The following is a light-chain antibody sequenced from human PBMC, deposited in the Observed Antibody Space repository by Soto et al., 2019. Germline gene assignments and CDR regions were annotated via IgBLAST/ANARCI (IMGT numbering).Light chain of an antibody. CDR1: QNIRNW. Sequence: DIQMTQSPSSLSASVGDSVTITCRASQNIRNWLAWYQQKPGKAPKLLIYGASSLQSGFPSRFNGIGSGTDFTLIISSLQPEDFATYYCQQSYITPWTFGQGTKVEIK. V-gene: IGKV1-39*01. CDR2: GAS. CDR3: QQSYITPWT. J-gene: IGKJ1*01.